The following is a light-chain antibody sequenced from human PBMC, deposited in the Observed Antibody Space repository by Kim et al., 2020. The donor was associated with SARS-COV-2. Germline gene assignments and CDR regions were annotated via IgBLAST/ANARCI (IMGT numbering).Light chain of an antibody. CDR1: QSIRSY. CDR3: QQSYSTPRT. J-gene: IGKJ2*02. Sequence: DIQMTQSPSSLSASVGDRVTITCRASQSIRSYLNWYQQKPGKAPKLLIYAASSLQSGVPSRFSGSGSGTDFTLTISSLQPEDFATYYCQQSYSTPRTFGQGTKREI. V-gene: IGKV1-39*01. CDR2: AAS.